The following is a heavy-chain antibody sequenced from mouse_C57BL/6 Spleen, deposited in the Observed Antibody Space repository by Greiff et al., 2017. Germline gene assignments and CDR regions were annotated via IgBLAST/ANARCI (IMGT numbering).Heavy chain of an antibody. CDR2: IYPGDGDT. D-gene: IGHD1-1*01. Sequence: QVQLQQSGPELVKPGASVKISCKASGYAFSSSWMNWVKQRPGKGLEWIGRIYPGDGDTNYNGKFKGKATLTADKSSSTAYMQLSSLTSEDSAVYFCARERVTTVVAPPFDYWGQGTTLTVSS. CDR1: GYAFSSSW. CDR3: ARERVTTVVAPPFDY. V-gene: IGHV1-82*01. J-gene: IGHJ2*01.